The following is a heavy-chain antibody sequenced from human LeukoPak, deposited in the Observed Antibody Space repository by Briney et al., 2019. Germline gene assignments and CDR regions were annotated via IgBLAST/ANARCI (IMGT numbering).Heavy chain of an antibody. Sequence: SETLSLTCTVSGGSVGDNYCSWNRQPPGEGLEWIGRVYTGGSPNYNSSLKSRVALSLDTSRNKFSMNLTSVTAADTAVYFCARGSAFTGFDFWGQGALVTVSS. CDR1: GGSVGDNY. CDR3: ARGSAFTGFDF. D-gene: IGHD3-10*01. CDR2: VYTGGSP. J-gene: IGHJ4*02. V-gene: IGHV4-4*07.